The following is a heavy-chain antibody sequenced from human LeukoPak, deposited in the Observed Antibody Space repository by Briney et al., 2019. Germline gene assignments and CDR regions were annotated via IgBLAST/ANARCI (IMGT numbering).Heavy chain of an antibody. J-gene: IGHJ5*02. D-gene: IGHD3-22*01. V-gene: IGHV5-51*01. CDR1: GYSFTNYW. CDR3: ARRLADAYYYDSRTPSWFDP. Sequence: GESLKISCKGSGYSFTNYWIAWVRQMPGKGLAWMGIIYPGDSHTRYSPSFQGQVTISADKYISTAYLQWSSLKASDTAMYYCARRLADAYYYDSRTPSWFDPWGQGTLVTVSS. CDR2: IYPGDSHT.